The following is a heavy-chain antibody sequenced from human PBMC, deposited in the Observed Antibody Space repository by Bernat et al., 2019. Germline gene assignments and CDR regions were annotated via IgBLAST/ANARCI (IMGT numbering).Heavy chain of an antibody. Sequence: EVQLVESGGGLVQPGGSLRLSCAASGFTFSSYSMNWVRQAPGKGLEWVSYISSSSNAIYYADSVKGRFTISRDNAKNSLYLQMNSLRAEDTAVYYCGREVTVIDYGMDVWGQGTTVTVSS. J-gene: IGHJ6*02. CDR1: GFTFSSYS. V-gene: IGHV3-48*01. CDR2: ISSSSNAI. D-gene: IGHD2-21*01. CDR3: GREVTVIDYGMDV.